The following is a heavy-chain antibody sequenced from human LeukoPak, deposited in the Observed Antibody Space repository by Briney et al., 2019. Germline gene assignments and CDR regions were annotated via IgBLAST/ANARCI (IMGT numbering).Heavy chain of an antibody. J-gene: IGHJ5*02. CDR2: MSTSGNS. CDR1: GGSISGYY. Sequence: PSETLSLTCTVSGGSISGYYWSWIRQPAGKGLERIGRMSTSGNSNYVPSLVSRVTMSVDTSKNQFSLNLSSVTAADTAVYYCARESGSMRWFDPWGQGTLVTVSP. V-gene: IGHV4-4*07. D-gene: IGHD6-25*01. CDR3: ARESGSMRWFDP.